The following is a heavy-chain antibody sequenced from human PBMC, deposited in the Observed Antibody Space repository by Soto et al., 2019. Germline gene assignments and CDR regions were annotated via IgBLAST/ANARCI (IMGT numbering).Heavy chain of an antibody. CDR3: AREKGVVRDIFYYYYGMDA. CDR2: ISAYNGNT. Sequence: XSVKVSCNASGYTFASYGISWVRQAPGQGLEWMGWISAYNGNTNYAQKLQGRVTMTTDTSTSTAYMELRSLRSDDTVVYYCAREKGVVRDIFYYYYGMDAWGHGTTVTVSS. CDR1: GYTFASYG. J-gene: IGHJ6*02. D-gene: IGHD2-2*01. V-gene: IGHV1-18*04.